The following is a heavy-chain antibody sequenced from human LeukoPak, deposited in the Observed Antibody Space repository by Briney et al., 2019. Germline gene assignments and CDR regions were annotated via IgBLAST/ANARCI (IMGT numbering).Heavy chain of an antibody. D-gene: IGHD3-22*01. CDR2: IYYTGST. J-gene: IGHJ4*02. CDR1: GGSISRIIYY. CDR3: ARAVRDGSGYNYYFDY. V-gene: IGHV4-39*01. Sequence: PSETLSLTCTVSGGSISRIIYYWGWIRQPPGKGLEWIGSIYYTGSTYYTPSLRSRVTISVDTSKNQFSLKLSAVTAADTAAYYCARAVRDGSGYNYYFDYWGQGTLVTVSS.